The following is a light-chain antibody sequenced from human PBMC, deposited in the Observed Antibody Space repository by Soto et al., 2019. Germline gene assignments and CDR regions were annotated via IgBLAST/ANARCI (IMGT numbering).Light chain of an antibody. Sequence: EIVMAQSPATLSVSPGERATRCCRASQSVSSNLAWYQQKPGQAPRLLISGASIRATGVPARFSGSGSGTDFTLTISRLEPEDFAVYYCQQYGSSPRTFGQGTKVDI. J-gene: IGKJ1*01. V-gene: IGKV3-20*01. CDR1: QSVSSN. CDR3: QQYGSSPRT. CDR2: GAS.